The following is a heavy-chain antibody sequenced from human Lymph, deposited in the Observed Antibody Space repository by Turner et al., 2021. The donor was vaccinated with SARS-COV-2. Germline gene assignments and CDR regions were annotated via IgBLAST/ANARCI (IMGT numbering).Heavy chain of an antibody. CDR1: GFTFSSYG. J-gene: IGHJ4*02. Sequence: QVQLVESGGGVVQPGRSLRLSCADSGFTFSSYGMHWVRQAPGKGLEWVAVISYDGSNKYYADSVKGRFTISRDNSKNTLYLQMNSLRAEDTAVYYCAKDGGGYFDYWGQGTLVTVSS. D-gene: IGHD3-10*01. CDR3: AKDGGGYFDY. CDR2: ISYDGSNK. V-gene: IGHV3-30*18.